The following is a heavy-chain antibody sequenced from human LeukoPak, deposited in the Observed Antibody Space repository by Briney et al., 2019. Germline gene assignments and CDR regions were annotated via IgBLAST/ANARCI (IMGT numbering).Heavy chain of an antibody. V-gene: IGHV3-30*18. CDR1: GFTFSSYG. Sequence: GSLLLSCAASGFTFSSYGIHWVRPAPGKGLEWVAVISYDGSNKYYADSVKGRFTISRDNSKNTLYLQMNSLRAEDTAVYYCAKGDQGYSYGTMVYWGQGTLVTVSS. CDR3: AKGDQGYSYGTMVY. CDR2: ISYDGSNK. J-gene: IGHJ4*02. D-gene: IGHD5-18*01.